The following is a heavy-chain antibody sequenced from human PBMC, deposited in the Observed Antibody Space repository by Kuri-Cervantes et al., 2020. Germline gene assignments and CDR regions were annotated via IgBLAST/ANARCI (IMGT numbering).Heavy chain of an antibody. CDR2: MNPNSGNT. CDR3: AAAEVGIVVVPAATQFDY. Sequence: ASVKVSCKASGGTFSSYAISWVRQAPGQGLEWVGWMNPNSGNTGYAQKFQGRVTMTRNTSISTAYMELSSLRSEDTAVYYCAAAEVGIVVVPAATQFDYWGQGTLVTVSS. J-gene: IGHJ4*02. V-gene: IGHV1-8*02. CDR1: GGTFSSYA. D-gene: IGHD2-2*01.